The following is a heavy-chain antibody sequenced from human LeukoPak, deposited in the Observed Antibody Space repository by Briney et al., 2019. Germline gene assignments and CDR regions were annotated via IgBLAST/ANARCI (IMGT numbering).Heavy chain of an antibody. D-gene: IGHD3-22*01. Sequence: GRSLRLSCAASGFTFSSYAMHWVRQAPGKGLEWVAVISYDGSNKYYAVSVKGRFTISRDNSKNTLYLQMNSLRAEDTAVYYCARADSRTLDAFDVWGQGTMVTVSS. CDR1: GFTFSSYA. CDR3: ARADSRTLDAFDV. V-gene: IGHV3-30-3*01. CDR2: ISYDGSNK. J-gene: IGHJ3*01.